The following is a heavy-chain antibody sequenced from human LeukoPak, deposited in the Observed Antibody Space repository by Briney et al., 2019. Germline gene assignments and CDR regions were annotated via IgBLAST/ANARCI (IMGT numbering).Heavy chain of an antibody. J-gene: IGHJ3*02. CDR2: IYTSGST. V-gene: IGHV4-4*07. Sequence: SETLSLTCTVSGGSLSSYYWNWIRQPAGKGLEWLGRIYTSGSTNYNPSLKSRVTMSVDTSKNQFSLKLNSVTAADTAVYYCAKSNGYGLIDIWGQGTMVTVSS. CDR1: GGSLSSYY. D-gene: IGHD3-22*01. CDR3: AKSNGYGLIDI.